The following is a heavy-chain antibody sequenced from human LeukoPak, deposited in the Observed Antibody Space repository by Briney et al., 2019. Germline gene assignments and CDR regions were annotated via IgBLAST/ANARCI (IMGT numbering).Heavy chain of an antibody. CDR1: VFPFAVYA. V-gene: IGHV3-9*03. D-gene: IGHD6-19*01. Sequence: PWRSLRLSCVASVFPFAVYAMNWVGPAPGQGLEWVAGGRWNSGSIGYEDSVKGRFTISRDNAKNSLYLQMNSLRAEDMASYYCAKTLAVAGRLWYFDLWGRGTLVTVSS. CDR3: AKTLAVAGRLWYFDL. J-gene: IGHJ2*01. CDR2: GRWNSGSI.